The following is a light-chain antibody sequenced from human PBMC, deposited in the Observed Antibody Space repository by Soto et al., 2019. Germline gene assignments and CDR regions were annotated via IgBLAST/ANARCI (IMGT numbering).Light chain of an antibody. V-gene: IGKV1-33*01. Sequence: DIPMTQSPSSLSASVGDRVTITCRASQDISNYLNWYQQRPGKAPKLLIYDASNWERGVPSRFSGTRSGTHFTFAITSLQPEDVATYYCQQSDSLPITFGQGTRLEI. CDR3: QQSDSLPIT. CDR1: QDISNY. CDR2: DAS. J-gene: IGKJ5*01.